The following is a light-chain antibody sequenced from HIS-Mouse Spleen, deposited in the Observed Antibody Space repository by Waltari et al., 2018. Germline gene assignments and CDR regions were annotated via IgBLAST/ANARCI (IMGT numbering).Light chain of an antibody. CDR3: SSYAGSNIVV. CDR2: EVS. J-gene: IGLJ2*01. CDR1: SSDVGGYNY. V-gene: IGLV2-8*01. Sequence: QSALTQPPSASGSPGQSVTISCTGTSSDVGGYNYVSWYQQDPGKAPKLMIYEVSKRPSGVPDRCSGSQSGNTASLTVSGLQAEDEADYYCSSYAGSNIVVFGGGTKLTVL.